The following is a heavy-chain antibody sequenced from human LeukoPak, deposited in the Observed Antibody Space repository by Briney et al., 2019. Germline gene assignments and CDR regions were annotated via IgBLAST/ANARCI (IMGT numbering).Heavy chain of an antibody. V-gene: IGHV4-38-2*01. D-gene: IGHD6-19*01. Sequence: SETLSLTCAVSGYSISSGYYWGWIRQPPGKGLEWIGSIYHSGSTYYNPSLKSRVTIPVDTSKNQFSLKLSSVTASDTAVYYCATTSPIAGAGTGYDYWGQGTLVTVSS. CDR3: ATTSPIAGAGTGYDY. CDR1: GYSISSGYY. J-gene: IGHJ4*02. CDR2: IYHSGST.